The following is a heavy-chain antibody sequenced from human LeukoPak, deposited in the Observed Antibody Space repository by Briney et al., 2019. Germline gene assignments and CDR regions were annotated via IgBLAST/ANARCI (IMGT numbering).Heavy chain of an antibody. Sequence: SETLSLTCTVSGGSISSSSYYWGWIRQPPGKGLEWIGSIYYSGSTYYNPSLKSRVTMSVDTSKNQFSLKLSSVTAADTAVYYCARYCHYYGSGSCWDVWGKGTTVTISS. CDR1: GGSISSSSYY. J-gene: IGHJ6*04. V-gene: IGHV4-39*07. D-gene: IGHD3-10*01. CDR2: IYYSGST. CDR3: ARYCHYYGSGSCWDV.